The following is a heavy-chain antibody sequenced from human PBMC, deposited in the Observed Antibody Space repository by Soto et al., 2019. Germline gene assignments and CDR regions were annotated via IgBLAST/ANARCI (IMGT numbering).Heavy chain of an antibody. V-gene: IGHV3-11*01. J-gene: IGHJ4*02. CDR2: IESRGRTI. CDR3: VRQAARNYFDF. CDR1: GFTFSDYH. Sequence: QVQLVESGGGLVKPGGSLRLSCAASGFTFSDYHMSWIRQAPGKGLEWVSFIESRGRTISYADSVKGRFTFSRDKAKNSLFLQINSLRAEDTAVYYCVRQAARNYFDFWGQGTLLTVSS. D-gene: IGHD6-6*01.